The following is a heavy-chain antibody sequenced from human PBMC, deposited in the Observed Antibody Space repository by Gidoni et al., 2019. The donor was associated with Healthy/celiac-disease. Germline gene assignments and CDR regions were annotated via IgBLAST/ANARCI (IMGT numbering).Heavy chain of an antibody. J-gene: IGHJ6*02. Sequence: QVQLQESGPGLVKPSQTLSLTCTVSGGSLSSGGYSWSWIRQHPGKGLEWIGYIYYRGSTYYNPSLKSRVTISVDTSKNQFSLKLSSVTAADTAVYYCARGEGPPGDSSGYYPGMDVWGQGTTVTVSS. D-gene: IGHD3-22*01. V-gene: IGHV4-31*03. CDR3: ARGEGPPGDSSGYYPGMDV. CDR2: IYYRGST. CDR1: GGSLSSGGYS.